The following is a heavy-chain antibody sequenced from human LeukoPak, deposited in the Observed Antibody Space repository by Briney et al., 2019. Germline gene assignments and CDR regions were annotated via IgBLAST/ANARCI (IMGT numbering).Heavy chain of an antibody. CDR3: ARGITGSTGFDY. D-gene: IGHD1-7*01. CDR2: IHYSGST. CDR1: GGSISSYY. Sequence: SETLSLTCTVSGGSISSYYWSWIRQPPGKGLEWIGYIHYSGSTSYSPSLRSRLTVSVDTSKNQFSLKLSSVTAADTAVYYCARGITGSTGFDYWGQGFLVTVSP. J-gene: IGHJ4*02. V-gene: IGHV4-59*12.